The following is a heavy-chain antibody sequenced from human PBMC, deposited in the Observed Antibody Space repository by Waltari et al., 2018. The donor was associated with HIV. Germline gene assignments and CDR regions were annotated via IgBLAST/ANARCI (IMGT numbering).Heavy chain of an antibody. CDR3: ARDTFGLDF. D-gene: IGHD3-10*01. CDR1: GGSAPSDTTP. J-gene: IGHJ4*02. V-gene: IGHV6-1*01. CDR2: TTHRSRWFY. Sequence: QVQLQQSGPRRVEPSQTLSLTCAISGGSAPSDTTPWNWIRQFPSRGLEWLVRTTHRSRWFYDGSLSVKSRISLDADTSKNEFSPHLHALTPADSGIYFCARDTFGLDFWDQAKLGIVSS.